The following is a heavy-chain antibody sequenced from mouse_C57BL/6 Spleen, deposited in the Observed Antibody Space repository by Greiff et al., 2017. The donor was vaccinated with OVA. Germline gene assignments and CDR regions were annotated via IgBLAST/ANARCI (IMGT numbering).Heavy chain of an antibody. V-gene: IGHV1-54*01. D-gene: IGHD3-2*02. CDR2: INPGSGGT. Sequence: VQRVESGAELVRPGTSVKVSCKASGYAFTNYLIEWVKQRPGQGLEWIGVINPGSGGTNYNEKFKGKATLTADKSSSTAYMQLSSLTSEDSAVYICARATQALFDDWGQGTTLTVSS. CDR1: GYAFTNYL. CDR3: ARATQALFDD. J-gene: IGHJ2*01.